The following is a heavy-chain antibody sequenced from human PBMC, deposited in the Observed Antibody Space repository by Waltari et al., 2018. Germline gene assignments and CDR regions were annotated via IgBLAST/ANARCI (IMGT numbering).Heavy chain of an antibody. CDR3: ARMREVMITFGGVIADAFDI. Sequence: EVQLVESGGGLVQPGGSLRLSCAASGFTFSSYAMSWVRQAPGKGLGWVSAISGSGGSTYYADSVKGRFTSSRDNSKNTLYLQMNSLRAEDTAVYYCARMREVMITFGGVIADAFDIWGQGTMVTVSS. J-gene: IGHJ3*02. D-gene: IGHD3-16*02. CDR1: GFTFSSYA. V-gene: IGHV3-23*04. CDR2: ISGSGGST.